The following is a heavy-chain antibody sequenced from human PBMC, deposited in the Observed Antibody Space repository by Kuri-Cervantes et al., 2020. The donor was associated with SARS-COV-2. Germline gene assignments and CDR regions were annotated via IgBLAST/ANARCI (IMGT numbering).Heavy chain of an antibody. D-gene: IGHD3-3*01. CDR2: IYYSGST. J-gene: IGHJ3*02. V-gene: IGHV4-59*01. Sequence: GSLRLSCTVSGGSISSYYWSWIRQPPGKGLEWIGYIYYSGSTNYNPSLKSRVTISVDTPKNQFSLKLSSVTAADTAVYYCARAGEWLFGDAFDIWGQGTMVTVSS. CDR1: GGSISSYY. CDR3: ARAGEWLFGDAFDI.